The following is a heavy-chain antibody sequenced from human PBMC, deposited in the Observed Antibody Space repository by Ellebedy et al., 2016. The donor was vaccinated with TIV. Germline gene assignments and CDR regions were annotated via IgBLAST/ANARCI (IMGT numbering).Heavy chain of an antibody. J-gene: IGHJ4*02. Sequence: MPSETLSLTCAASGGSFSIYFRSWIRQSPGRGLEWIGEVNHSGSTNYNPSLKSRVAISVDTSKNQFSLELSSVTAADTAVYYCARGRHILTNYFRWGFDYWGQGTLVTVSS. CDR2: VNHSGST. CDR3: ARGRHILTNYFRWGFDY. D-gene: IGHD3-9*01. V-gene: IGHV4-34*01. CDR1: GGSFSIYF.